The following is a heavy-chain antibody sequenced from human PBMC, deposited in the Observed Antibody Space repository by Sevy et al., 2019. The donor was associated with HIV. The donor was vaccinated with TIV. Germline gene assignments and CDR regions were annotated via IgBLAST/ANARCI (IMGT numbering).Heavy chain of an antibody. CDR2: ISFDGSHK. CDR3: ARDLRPHLLYSDFWSGYSGMDV. CDR1: AFTFSTYG. V-gene: IGHV3-30*03. J-gene: IGHJ6*02. Sequence: GGSLRLSCVASAFTFSTYGMHWIRQAPGKGLEWVSVISFDGSHKYYADSVKGRCTVSRDNSKNTLNLQMNSLRAEDTAVYYCARDLRPHLLYSDFWSGYSGMDVWGQWTTVTVSS. D-gene: IGHD3-3*01.